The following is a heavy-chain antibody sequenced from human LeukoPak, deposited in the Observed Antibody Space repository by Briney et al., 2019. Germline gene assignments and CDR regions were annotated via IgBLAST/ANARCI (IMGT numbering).Heavy chain of an antibody. CDR2: ISWNSGSI. CDR3: AILNYDSSGYYRQFDY. D-gene: IGHD3-22*01. Sequence: PGRSLRLSCAASGFTFGDYAMHWVRQAPGKSLEWVSGISWNSGSIGYADSVKGRFTISRDNAKNSLYLQMNSLRAEDTALYYCAILNYDSSGYYRQFDYWGQGTLVTVSS. CDR1: GFTFGDYA. V-gene: IGHV3-9*01. J-gene: IGHJ4*02.